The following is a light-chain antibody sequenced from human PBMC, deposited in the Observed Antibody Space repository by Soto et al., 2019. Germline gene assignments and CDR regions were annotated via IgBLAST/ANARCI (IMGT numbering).Light chain of an antibody. CDR1: QSVSSSY. CDR3: QQYGSSPFT. J-gene: IGKJ3*01. Sequence: ESVLTQSPGTLSLSPGERATLSCRASQSVSSSYLAWYQQKPGQAPRLLIYGASSRANGIPDRFSGSGSGTDFTLTISRLEPEDFAVYYCQQYGSSPFTYGPGTKVDIK. V-gene: IGKV3-20*01. CDR2: GAS.